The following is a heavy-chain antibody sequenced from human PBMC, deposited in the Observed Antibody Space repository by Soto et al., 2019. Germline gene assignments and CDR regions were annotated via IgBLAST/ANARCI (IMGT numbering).Heavy chain of an antibody. D-gene: IGHD1-26*01. J-gene: IGHJ5*02. CDR2: ISAYNYNT. CDR1: GYTFTSYG. V-gene: IGHV1-18*01. Sequence: QVQLVQSGAEVKKPGASVKVSCKASGYTFTSYGLSWVRQAPGQGLEWMGRISAYNYNTSYAQKLQGRVTMTTNTSPSTAYMELWSLRAEDTAVCYCARVVGALGDWFDPWGQGTGVTASS. CDR3: ARVVGALGDWFDP.